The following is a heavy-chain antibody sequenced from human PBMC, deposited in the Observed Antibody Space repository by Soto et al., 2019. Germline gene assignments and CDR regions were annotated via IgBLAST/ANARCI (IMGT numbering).Heavy chain of an antibody. Sequence: GGSLRLSCAASGFTFSSYAMSWVRQAPGKGLEWVSAISGSGGSTYYADSVKGRFTISRDNSKNTLYLQMNSLRAEDTAVYYCAKRERQWLVTYYYYYYMDVWGKGTTVTVSS. J-gene: IGHJ6*03. CDR1: GFTFSSYA. CDR3: AKRERQWLVTYYYYYYMDV. CDR2: ISGSGGST. V-gene: IGHV3-23*01. D-gene: IGHD6-19*01.